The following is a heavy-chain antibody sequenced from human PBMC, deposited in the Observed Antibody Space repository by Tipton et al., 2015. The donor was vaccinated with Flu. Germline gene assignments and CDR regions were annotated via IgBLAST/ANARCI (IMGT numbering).Heavy chain of an antibody. J-gene: IGHJ4*02. CDR3: ARDPSLGMPDYFDS. CDR1: GGSISSYY. CDR2: IYYSGST. D-gene: IGHD2-2*01. Sequence: PGLVKPSETLSLTCTVSGGSISSYYWSWIRQSPGKGLEWIGYIYYSGSTRYNPSLKSRVTISVDTSKKQFSLQLRSVTAADTAVYYCARDPSLGMPDYFDSWGQGILVTASS. V-gene: IGHV4-59*12.